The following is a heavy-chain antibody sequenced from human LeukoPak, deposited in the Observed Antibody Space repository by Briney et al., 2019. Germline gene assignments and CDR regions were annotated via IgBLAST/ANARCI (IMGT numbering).Heavy chain of an antibody. V-gene: IGHV4-61*08. CDR3: ARGGDSTYVRWFDP. CDR2: SYHSGST. D-gene: IGHD2-21*01. J-gene: IGHJ5*02. CDR1: GVSISSGGYY. Sequence: PSETLSLTCSVSGVSISSGGYYWNWIRQPPGKGLEWIGYSYHSGSTNYNPSLKSRVTISLDTSKNQVSLTLRSVTAADTAVYYCARGGDSTYVRWFDPWGQGTLVTVSS.